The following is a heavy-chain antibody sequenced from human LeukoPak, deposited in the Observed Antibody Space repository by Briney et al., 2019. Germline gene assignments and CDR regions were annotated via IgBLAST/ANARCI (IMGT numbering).Heavy chain of an antibody. D-gene: IGHD2-8*02. V-gene: IGHV4-59*01. CDR3: ASVTGDKRY. Sequence: SETLSLTCTVSGGFISSYYWSWIRQPPGKGLGWIGYIYYSGSTNYNPSLKSRVTISVDTSKNQFSLNLSSVTAADTAVYYRASVTGDKRYWGQGTLVTVSS. CDR1: GGFISSYY. J-gene: IGHJ4*02. CDR2: IYYSGST.